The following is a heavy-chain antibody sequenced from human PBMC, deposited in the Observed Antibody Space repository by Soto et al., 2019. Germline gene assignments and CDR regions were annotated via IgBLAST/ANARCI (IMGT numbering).Heavy chain of an antibody. J-gene: IGHJ4*02. CDR1: GYSFTSYW. CDR2: IYPGDSDT. Sequence: EVQLVQSGAEVKKPGESLKISCKGSGYSFTSYWIGWVRQMPGKGLEWMGIIYPGDSDTRYSPSFQGQVTISADKSISTAYLQWSSLKASDTAXXXXXXXXXGDILTGQPDYWGQGTLVTVSS. CDR3: XXXXXGDILTGQPDY. V-gene: IGHV5-51*03. D-gene: IGHD3-9*01.